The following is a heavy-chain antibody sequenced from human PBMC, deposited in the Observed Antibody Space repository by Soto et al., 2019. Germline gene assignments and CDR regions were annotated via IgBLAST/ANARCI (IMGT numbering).Heavy chain of an antibody. Sequence: GGSLRLSCAASGFTLSPYWMHWVRQAPGRGLEWVARLSSDGFGTAYADSVKGRFLISRDTARNTLFLHMNILRHEDTAVYYCARDLGGPDYWGRGTLVTVSS. J-gene: IGHJ4*02. CDR3: ARDLGGPDY. CDR2: LSSDGFGT. V-gene: IGHV3-74*03. CDR1: GFTLSPYW. D-gene: IGHD3-16*01.